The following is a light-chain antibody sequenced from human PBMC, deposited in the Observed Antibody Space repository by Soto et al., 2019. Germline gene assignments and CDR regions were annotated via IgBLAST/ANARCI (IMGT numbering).Light chain of an antibody. Sequence: AIQMTQSPSSLSASVGDRVTITCRASQGIRNDLGWYQQKPGKAPKLLIYAESSLQSGGPSSFSGSGSGTDFTLTISSLQPEDFATYYCLQDYNYPRTFGQGTKVEIK. CDR1: QGIRND. J-gene: IGKJ1*01. V-gene: IGKV1-6*01. CDR2: AES. CDR3: LQDYNYPRT.